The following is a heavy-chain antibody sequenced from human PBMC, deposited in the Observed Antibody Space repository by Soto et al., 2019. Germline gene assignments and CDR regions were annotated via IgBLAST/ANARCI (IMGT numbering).Heavy chain of an antibody. CDR1: GYTFKSFY. V-gene: IGHV1-46*02. D-gene: IGHD3-3*01. J-gene: IGHJ5*02. Sequence: QVQLVQSGAEVKKPGASVKVSCTASGYTFKSFYMHWVRQAPGQGLEWIGMINPTDGSVSFAQKFQDRVRLTTDRPTSTVYMELSSLTREDTAVYFCARDFGRHGAVDTTGWFDPCGQGTLVTVSS. CDR3: ARDFGRHGAVDTTGWFDP. CDR2: INPTDGSV.